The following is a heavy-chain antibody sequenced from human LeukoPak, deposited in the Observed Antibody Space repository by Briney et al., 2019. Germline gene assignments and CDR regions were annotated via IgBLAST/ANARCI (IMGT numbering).Heavy chain of an antibody. CDR2: IIPIFGTA. CDR3: ARAVGSSWEHTDY. J-gene: IGHJ4*02. V-gene: IGHV1-69*06. CDR1: GGTFSSYA. Sequence: SVKVSCTASGGTFSSYAISWVRQAPGQGLKWMGGIIPIFGTANYAQKFQGRVTITADKSTSTAYMELSSLRSEDTAVYYCARAVGSSWEHTDYWGQGTLVTVSS. D-gene: IGHD6-13*01.